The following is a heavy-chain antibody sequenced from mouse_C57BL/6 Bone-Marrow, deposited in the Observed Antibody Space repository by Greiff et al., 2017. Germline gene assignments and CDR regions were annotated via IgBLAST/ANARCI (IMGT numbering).Heavy chain of an antibody. D-gene: IGHD2-3*01. Sequence: EVQLQESGAELVRPGASVKLSCTASGFNIKDDYIHWVKQRPEQGLEWIGWIAPEIGDTEYASKFQGKATITSDTSSNTAYLPLSSLTSEDTAVYYCASFDGNYFDVWGQGTPLTVAS. CDR3: ASFDGNYFDV. V-gene: IGHV14-4*01. CDR1: GFNIKDDY. CDR2: IAPEIGDT. J-gene: IGHJ2*01.